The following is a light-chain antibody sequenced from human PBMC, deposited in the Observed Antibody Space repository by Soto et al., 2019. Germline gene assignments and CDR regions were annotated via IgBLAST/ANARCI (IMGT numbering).Light chain of an antibody. Sequence: EIVLTQSPGTLSLSPGERATLSCRASQSVSSSYLSWYQQTPGQAPRLLIYGASSRATCIPDRFIGCGYGTDFTLTISTLEPQDFAVQYCEQYDSSPLRFGGGTKGEIK. CDR3: EQYDSSPLR. CDR2: GAS. J-gene: IGKJ4*01. CDR1: QSVSSSY. V-gene: IGKV3-20*01.